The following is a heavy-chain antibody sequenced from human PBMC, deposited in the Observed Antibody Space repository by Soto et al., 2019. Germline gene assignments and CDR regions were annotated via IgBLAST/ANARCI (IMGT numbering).Heavy chain of an antibody. Sequence: QVHLVQSGGEVTRPGASVKVSCKSSGYTFTSYGVSWVRQAPGQGLEWLGWISVYTGNTKQAQKFQDRVTLTTEASPTTAYMELRSMRSADTAVYYCARDRCTTDRCSTHHFDVWGQGTTVTVSS. D-gene: IGHD2-8*01. J-gene: IGHJ6*02. V-gene: IGHV1-18*04. CDR1: GYTFTSYG. CDR3: ARDRCTTDRCSTHHFDV. CDR2: ISVYTGNT.